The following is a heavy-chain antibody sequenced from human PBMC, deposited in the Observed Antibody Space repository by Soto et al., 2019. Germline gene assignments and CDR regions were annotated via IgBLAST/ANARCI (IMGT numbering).Heavy chain of an antibody. CDR1: GFTFSSYS. V-gene: IGHV3-15*07. J-gene: IGHJ4*02. D-gene: IGHD3-9*01. CDR2: IKSQNDGGTT. CDR3: TADLTAFIPQVDS. Sequence: GGSLRLSCAASGFTFSSYSMNWVRQAPGKGLEWVGRIKSQNDGGTTDYAAPVRDRFTISKDDSINTLYLQMNSLQTEDTGVYFCTADLTAFIPQVDSWGQGTLVTVSS.